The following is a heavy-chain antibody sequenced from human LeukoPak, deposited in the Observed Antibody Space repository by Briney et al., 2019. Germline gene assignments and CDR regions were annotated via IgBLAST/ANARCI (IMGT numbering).Heavy chain of an antibody. D-gene: IGHD3-22*01. CDR2: IKQDGSEK. V-gene: IGHV3-7*03. J-gene: IGHJ1*01. Sequence: GGSLRLSCAASGFTFSSYWMSWVRQAPGKGLEWVANIKQDGSEKYYVDSVKGRFTISRDNAKNSLYLQMNSLRAEDTALYYCARDGDYYDSSGYYYSTPGYFQHWGQGTLVTVSS. CDR1: GFTFSSYW. CDR3: ARDGDYYDSSGYYYSTPGYFQH.